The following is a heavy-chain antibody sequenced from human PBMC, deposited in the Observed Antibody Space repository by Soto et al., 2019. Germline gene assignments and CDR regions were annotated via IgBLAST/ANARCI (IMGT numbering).Heavy chain of an antibody. CDR2: INPSGGST. Sequence: GESLKISCKGSGYTFTSYYMHWVRQAPGQGLEWMGIINPSGGSTSYAQKFQGRVTITRDTSASTAYMELGSLRSEDTAVYYCARNLMDYDILTGYYMAYYFAYWGQGTLVTVSS. CDR3: ARNLMDYDILTGYYMAYYFAY. J-gene: IGHJ4*01. CDR1: GYTFTSYY. V-gene: IGHV1-46*01. D-gene: IGHD3-9*01.